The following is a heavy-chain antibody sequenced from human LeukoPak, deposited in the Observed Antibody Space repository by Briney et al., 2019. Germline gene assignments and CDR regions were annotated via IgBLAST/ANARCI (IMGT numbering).Heavy chain of an antibody. Sequence: ASVKVSCKASEYTFTRYYMHWVRQAPGQGLEWMGWINPNTGGTNYAQKFQGRVTMTRDTSITTAYMELRSLASDDTAVYYCAKDFRDQLLVNAFHIWGQGTMVTVSS. CDR2: INPNTGGT. CDR1: EYTFTRYY. J-gene: IGHJ3*02. CDR3: AKDFRDQLLVNAFHI. V-gene: IGHV1-2*02. D-gene: IGHD6-19*01.